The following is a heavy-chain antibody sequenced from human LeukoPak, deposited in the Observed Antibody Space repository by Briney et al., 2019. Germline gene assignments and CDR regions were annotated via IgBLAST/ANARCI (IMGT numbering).Heavy chain of an antibody. D-gene: IGHD2-15*01. CDR1: GYTFTSYG. CDR2: ISAYNGNT. V-gene: IGHV1-18*01. J-gene: IGHJ6*03. CDR3: ARSGAGYCSGGSCPYYMDV. Sequence: ASVTVSCKASGYTFTSYGISWVRQAPGQGPEWMGWISAYNGNTNYAQKLQGRVTMTTDTSTSTAYMELRSLRSDDTAVYYCARSGAGYCSGGSCPYYMDVWGKGTTVTVSS.